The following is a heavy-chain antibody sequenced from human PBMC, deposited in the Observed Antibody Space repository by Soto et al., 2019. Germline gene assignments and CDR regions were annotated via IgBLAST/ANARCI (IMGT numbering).Heavy chain of an antibody. Sequence: GGSLRLSCAASGFTFSSYSINWVRQAPGKGLEWVSTISGSGVSKYYADSVKGRFTISRDNSNNTVSLQMNSLRAEDAAVYYCAKDRSPGATTWNVYWGQGTLVTVSS. CDR1: GFTFSSYS. CDR3: AKDRSPGATTWNVY. J-gene: IGHJ4*02. V-gene: IGHV3-23*01. CDR2: ISGSGVSK. D-gene: IGHD1-26*01.